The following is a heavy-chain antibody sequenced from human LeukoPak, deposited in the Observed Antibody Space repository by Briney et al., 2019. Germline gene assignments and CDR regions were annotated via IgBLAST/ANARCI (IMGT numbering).Heavy chain of an antibody. CDR1: GFTFSNSA. J-gene: IGHJ4*01. CDR2: LSGSGITT. Sequence: GGSLRLSCAASGFTFSNSAMSWVRQAPGKGLQWVSTLSGSGITTYYADSVKGRFTISRDNSKNTLYLQMNSLRAEDTAVYYCAKGIYSSGWSYFDYWGHGTLVTVSS. D-gene: IGHD6-19*01. V-gene: IGHV3-23*01. CDR3: AKGIYSSGWSYFDY.